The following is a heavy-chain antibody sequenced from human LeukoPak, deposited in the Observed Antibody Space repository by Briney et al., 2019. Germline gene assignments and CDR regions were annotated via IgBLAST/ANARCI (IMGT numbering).Heavy chain of an antibody. D-gene: IGHD6-13*01. CDR2: IWYDGSNK. J-gene: IGHJ3*02. CDR3: AKERAAAGTGDAFDI. V-gene: IGHV3-33*06. CDR1: GFTFSSYG. Sequence: GRSLRLSCAASGFTFSSYGMHWVRQAPGKGLEWVAVIWYDGSNKYYADSVKGRFTISRDNSKNTLYLQMNSLRAEDTAVYYCAKERAAAGTGDAFDIWGQGTMVTVSS.